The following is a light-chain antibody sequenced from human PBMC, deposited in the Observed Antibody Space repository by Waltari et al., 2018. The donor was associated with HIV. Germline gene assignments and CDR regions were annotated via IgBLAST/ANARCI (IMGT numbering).Light chain of an antibody. CDR2: DVT. CDR1: TSDFGDSAS. V-gene: IGLV2-14*03. CDR3: CSHSTTGSLV. Sequence: QSALTQPASVSGSPGQSITLSCTGPTSDFGDSASVSWLQQFPNKAPHLILYDVTRRPTGVSNRFSGSKSGDTASLIIPGLLPEDVADYYCCSHSTTGSLVFGGGTKLTVL. J-gene: IGLJ2*01.